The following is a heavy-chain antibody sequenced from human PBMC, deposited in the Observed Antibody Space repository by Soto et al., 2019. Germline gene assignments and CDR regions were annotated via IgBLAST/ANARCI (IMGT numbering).Heavy chain of an antibody. D-gene: IGHD6-6*01. J-gene: IGHJ4*02. CDR3: ATDSSSSPGVDY. CDR1: GGSISSYY. CDR2: INTSGST. V-gene: IGHV4-4*07. Sequence: SETLSLTCIVSGGSISSYYWSWIRQPAGKGLEWIGRINTSGSTNYNPSLKSRVTMSVDTSKNQSSLKLSSVTAADTAMYYCATDSSSSPGVDYWGQGTLVTVSS.